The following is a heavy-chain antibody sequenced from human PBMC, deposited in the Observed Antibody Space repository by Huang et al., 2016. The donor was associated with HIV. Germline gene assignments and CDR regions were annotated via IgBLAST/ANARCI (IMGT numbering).Heavy chain of an antibody. D-gene: IGHD3-10*01. J-gene: IGHJ4*02. CDR3: ARALLLFGLGSPLDF. CDR1: GYTFTTYH. V-gene: IGHV1-46*01. CDR2: INPSGVRT. Sequence: QVQLVQSGAEVKKPGASVKISCKASGYTFTTYHMHWRRQAPGQGLEGMGMINPSGVRTRYAQTVQGRVTMTSDTSTSTFYMELSILTPEDTAVYYCARALLLFGLGSPLDFWGQGSLVTVPS.